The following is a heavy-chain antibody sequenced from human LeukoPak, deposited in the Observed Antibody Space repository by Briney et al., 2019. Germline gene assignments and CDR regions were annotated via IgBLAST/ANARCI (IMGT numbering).Heavy chain of an antibody. CDR2: LGSGGYT. D-gene: IGHD5-24*01. CDR3: AQDSAGYTWA. CDR1: GFALTSAA. J-gene: IGHJ5*02. V-gene: IGHV3-23*01. Sequence: GGSLRLSCPASGFALTSAAMDWLRQAPGKGLEWVSTLGSGGYTYYADPVKGRFTVSRDTSKKTLYLQMTSLRAEDTPIYSCAQDSAGYTWAWGQGTPGNVSS.